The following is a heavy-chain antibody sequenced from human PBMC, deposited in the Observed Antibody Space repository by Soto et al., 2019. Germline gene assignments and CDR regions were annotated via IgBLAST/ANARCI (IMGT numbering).Heavy chain of an antibody. V-gene: IGHV1-18*01. CDR2: ISAYNGNT. J-gene: IGHJ5*02. CDR1: GYTFTSYG. Sequence: GASVKVSCKASGYTFTSYGIRWVRQAPGQGLEWMGWISAYNGNTNYAQKLQGRVTMTTDTSTSTAYMELRSLRSDDTAVYYCARDLVVRYDFWSGYYTGSTWFDPWGQGTLVTVSS. CDR3: ARDLVVRYDFWSGYYTGSTWFDP. D-gene: IGHD3-3*01.